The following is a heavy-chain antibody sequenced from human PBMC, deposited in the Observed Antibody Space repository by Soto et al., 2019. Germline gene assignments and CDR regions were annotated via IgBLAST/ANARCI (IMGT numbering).Heavy chain of an antibody. Sequence: PGESLKISCKGSGYSFTSYWISWVRQMPGKGLEWMGRIDPSDSRTIYSPSFQGQVTISADKSISTAYLHWTSLKASDTAIYYCSKFKYSTSVRYLQHWGQGTPVTVS. CDR3: SKFKYSTSVRYLQH. D-gene: IGHD6-6*01. CDR1: GYSFTSYW. CDR2: IDPSDSRT. J-gene: IGHJ1*01. V-gene: IGHV5-10-1*04.